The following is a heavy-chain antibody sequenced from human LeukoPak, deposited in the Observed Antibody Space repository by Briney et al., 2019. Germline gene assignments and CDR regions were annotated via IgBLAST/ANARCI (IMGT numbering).Heavy chain of an antibody. Sequence: GGSLRLSCAASGFTFGSYGTSWVRQAPGKGLEWVSFITPNAVRTSYADSVEGRFTISRDNPRNTLYMQMNSLRDEDTAIYYCAIMHGYYDGSGYWVQWGQGTLVTVSP. CDR3: AIMHGYYDGSGYWVQ. J-gene: IGHJ1*01. CDR2: ITPNAVRT. V-gene: IGHV3-23*01. CDR1: GFTFGSYG. D-gene: IGHD3-22*01.